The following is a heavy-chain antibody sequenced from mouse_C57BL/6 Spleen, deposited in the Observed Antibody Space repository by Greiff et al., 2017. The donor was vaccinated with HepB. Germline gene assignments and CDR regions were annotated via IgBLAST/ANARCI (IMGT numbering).Heavy chain of an antibody. D-gene: IGHD1-1*01. CDR3: ARESLYYYGSSSYYFDY. CDR1: GFTFSDYY. CDR2: INYDGSST. Sequence: EVMLVESEGGLVQPGSSMKLSCTASGFTFSDYYMAWVRQVPEKGLEWVANINYDGSSTYYLDSLKSRFIISRDNAKNILYLQMSSLKSEDTATYYCARESLYYYGSSSYYFDYWGQGTTLTVSS. J-gene: IGHJ2*01. V-gene: IGHV5-16*01.